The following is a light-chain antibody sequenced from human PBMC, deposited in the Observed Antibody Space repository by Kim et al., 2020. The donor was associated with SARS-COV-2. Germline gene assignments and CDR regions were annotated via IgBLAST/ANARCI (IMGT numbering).Light chain of an antibody. CDR3: QAWDSSNWV. CDR2: QDS. J-gene: IGLJ3*02. V-gene: IGLV3-1*01. CDR1: KLGDKY. Sequence: SYELTQPPSVSVSLGQTASITCSGDKLGDKYACWYQQKPGQSPVLVIYQDSKRPSGIPERFSGSNSGNTATLTISGTQAMDEADYYCQAWDSSNWVFGGG.